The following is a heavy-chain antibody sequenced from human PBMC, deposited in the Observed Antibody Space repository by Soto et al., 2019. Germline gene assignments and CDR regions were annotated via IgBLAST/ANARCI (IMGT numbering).Heavy chain of an antibody. J-gene: IGHJ6*02. D-gene: IGHD1-1*01. V-gene: IGHV1-69*06. Sequence: SGKVSCPASGGTFSSYAISWVRQAPGQGLEWMGGIIPIFGTANYAQKFQGRVTITADKSTSTAYMELSSLRSEDTAVYYCAREAHDKGGTRDSVMYVWGQVPTVTGAS. CDR2: IIPIFGTA. CDR3: AREAHDKGGTRDSVMYV. CDR1: GGTFSSYA.